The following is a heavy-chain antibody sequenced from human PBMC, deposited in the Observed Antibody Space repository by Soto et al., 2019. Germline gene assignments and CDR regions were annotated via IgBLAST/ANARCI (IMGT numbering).Heavy chain of an antibody. J-gene: IGHJ2*01. CDR2: IKSKTDGGTT. CDR3: TTDWAPGYCTNGVCHAPTFDL. Sequence: GGSLRLSCAASGFTFSNAWMNWVRQAPGKGLEWVGRIKSKTDGGTTDYAAPVKGRFTISRDDSKNTLYLQMNSLKTEDTAVYYCTTDWAPGYCTNGVCHAPTFDLWGRGTLVTVSS. CDR1: GFTFSNAW. D-gene: IGHD2-8*01. V-gene: IGHV3-15*07.